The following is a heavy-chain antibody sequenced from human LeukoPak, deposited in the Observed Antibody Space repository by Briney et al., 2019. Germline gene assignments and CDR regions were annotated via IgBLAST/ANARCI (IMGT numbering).Heavy chain of an antibody. CDR2: INHSGST. J-gene: IGHJ5*02. D-gene: IGHD1-26*01. CDR3: ATIVGATLGWFDP. CDR1: GGSFSGYY. Sequence: SETLSLTCAVYGGSFSGYYWSWIRQPPGKGLEWIGEINHSGSTNYNPSLKSRVTISVDTSKNQFSLKLSSVTAADTAVYYCATIVGATLGWFDPWGQGTPVTVSS. V-gene: IGHV4-34*01.